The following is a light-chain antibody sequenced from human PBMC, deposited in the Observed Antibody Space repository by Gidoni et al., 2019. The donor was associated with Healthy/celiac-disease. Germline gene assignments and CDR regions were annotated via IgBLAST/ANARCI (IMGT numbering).Light chain of an antibody. CDR3: QAWDSSTAHVV. CDR1: KLGAKY. V-gene: IGLV3-1*01. CDR2: QDS. Sequence: SYELTPPPSVSVSPGQTASITCSGDKLGAKYACWYQQKPGQSPVLVIYQDSKRPSGIPERFSGSNSGNTATLTISGTQAMDEADYYCQAWDSSTAHVVFGGGTKLTVL. J-gene: IGLJ2*01.